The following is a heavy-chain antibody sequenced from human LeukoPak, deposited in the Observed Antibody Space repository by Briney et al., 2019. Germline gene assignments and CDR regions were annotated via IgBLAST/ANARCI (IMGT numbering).Heavy chain of an antibody. V-gene: IGHV3-9*01. CDR1: GFTFDDYA. CDR2: ISWNSGSI. Sequence: PGRSLRLSCAASGFTFDDYAMRWVRQAPGKGLEWVSGISWNSGSIGYADSVKGRFTISRDNAKNSLYLQMNSLRAEDTALYYCAKDISATPMYYFDYWGQGTLVTVSS. CDR3: AKDISATPMYYFDY. D-gene: IGHD1-26*01. J-gene: IGHJ4*02.